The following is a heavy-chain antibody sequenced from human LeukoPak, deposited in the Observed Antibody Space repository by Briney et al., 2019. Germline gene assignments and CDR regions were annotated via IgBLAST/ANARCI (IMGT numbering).Heavy chain of an antibody. CDR3: ASEYQQPLDY. D-gene: IGHD2-2*01. J-gene: IGHJ4*02. CDR1: GFIFVNYG. V-gene: IGHV3-30*02. CDR2: IRYDGNNK. Sequence: GGSLRLSCAASGFIFVNYGMHWVRQAPGKGLEWVAFIRYDGNNKYYAESVKGRFTISRDSSESTLYLQMSSLRAEDTAVYYCASEYQQPLDYWGQGALVTVSS.